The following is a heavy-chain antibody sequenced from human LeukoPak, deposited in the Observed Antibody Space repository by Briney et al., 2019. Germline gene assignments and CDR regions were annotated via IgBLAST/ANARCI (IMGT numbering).Heavy chain of an antibody. CDR3: ARTPAGVVVPAAVKLPFDY. J-gene: IGHJ4*02. D-gene: IGHD2-2*01. V-gene: IGHV1-18*01. CDR1: GYTFTSYG. CDR2: ISAYNGNT. Sequence: ASVKVSCKASGYTFTSYGISWVRQAPGQGLEWMGWISAYNGNTNYAQKLQGRVTMTTDTSTSTAYMELRSLRSDDTAVYYCARTPAGVVVPAAVKLPFDYWGQGTLVTVSS.